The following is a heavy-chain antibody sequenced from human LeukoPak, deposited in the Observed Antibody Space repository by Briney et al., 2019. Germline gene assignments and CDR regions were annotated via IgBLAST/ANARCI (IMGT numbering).Heavy chain of an antibody. D-gene: IGHD6-13*01. J-gene: IGHJ5*02. Sequence: SETLSLTCTVSGGSISSYYWSWIRQPPGKGLEWIGYIYYSGSTNYNPSLKSRVTISVDTSKNQFSLKVRSVTAADTAVYYCARDGEMLSSSWYWFDPWGQGTLVTVSS. CDR1: GGSISSYY. CDR2: IYYSGST. CDR3: ARDGEMLSSSWYWFDP. V-gene: IGHV4-59*12.